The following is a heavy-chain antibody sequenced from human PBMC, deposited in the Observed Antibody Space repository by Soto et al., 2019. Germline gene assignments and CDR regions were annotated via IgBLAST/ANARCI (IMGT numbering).Heavy chain of an antibody. J-gene: IGHJ6*02. CDR2: ISSSSSYI. Sequence: LRLSCAASGFTFSSYSMNWVRQAPGKGLEWVSSISSSSSYIYYADSVKGRFTISRDNAKNSLYLQMNSLRAEDTAVYYCARDRVGGSYYYYYYGMDVWGQGTTVTVSS. CDR1: GFTFSSYS. CDR3: ARDRVGGSYYYYYYGMDV. V-gene: IGHV3-21*01. D-gene: IGHD3-10*01.